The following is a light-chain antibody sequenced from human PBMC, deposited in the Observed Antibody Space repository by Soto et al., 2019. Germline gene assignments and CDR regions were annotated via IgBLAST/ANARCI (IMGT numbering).Light chain of an antibody. J-gene: IGLJ3*02. Sequence: QSALTQPASVSGPPGQSITISCTGTSSDVGSYVSWYQQHPGKAPKLIIYEGNERPSGVSNRFSGPKSANTASLTISGLQAEDEGDYYCCSFAGSSTYTWVFGGGTKVTVL. CDR3: CSFAGSSTYTWV. CDR1: SSDVGSY. V-gene: IGLV2-23*01. CDR2: EGN.